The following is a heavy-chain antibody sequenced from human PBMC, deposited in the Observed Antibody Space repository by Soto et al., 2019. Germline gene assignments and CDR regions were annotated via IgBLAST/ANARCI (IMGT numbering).Heavy chain of an antibody. D-gene: IGHD1-1*01. J-gene: IGHJ5*02. CDR2: INPRGDIR. Sequence: ASVEVCCKASGVGFGGCSRHSARQDPGQGLEWMGIINPRGDIRNYAQQFQGRVTITRDPSTSTVYMALSSLRYEDTAVYYCARVNEQKDGTRNASTGSAPWGQGSLVPAS. CDR3: ARVNEQKDGTRNASTGSAP. CDR1: GVGFGGCS. V-gene: IGHV1-46*01.